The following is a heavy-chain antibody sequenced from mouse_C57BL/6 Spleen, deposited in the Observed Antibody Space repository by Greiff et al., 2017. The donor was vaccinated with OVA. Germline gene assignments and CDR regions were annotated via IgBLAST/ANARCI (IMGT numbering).Heavy chain of an antibody. CDR2: IHPNSGST. Sequence: VQLQQPGAELVKPGASVKLSCKASGYTFTSYWMHWVKQRPGQGLEWIGMIHPNSGSTNYNEKFKSKATLTVDKSSSTAYMQLSSLTSEASAVYYCATDDYDGVPYWGQGTTLTVSS. J-gene: IGHJ2*01. CDR3: ATDDYDGVPY. D-gene: IGHD2-4*01. V-gene: IGHV1-64*01. CDR1: GYTFTSYW.